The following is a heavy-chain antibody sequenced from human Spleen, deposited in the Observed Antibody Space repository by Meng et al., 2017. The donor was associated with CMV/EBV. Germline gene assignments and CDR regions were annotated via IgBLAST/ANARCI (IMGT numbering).Heavy chain of an antibody. CDR2: IDPSGGTT. Sequence: GGSLRLSCAASGFAFGRYAMTWVRQAPGKGLEWVSSIDPSGGTTFYADSVKGRFTMSRDNSQNAVSLQMNSLNADDTAVYFCATTTKYTWNYLVDFWGQGTLVTVSS. J-gene: IGHJ4*02. CDR3: ATTTKYTWNYLVDF. D-gene: IGHD1-7*01. V-gene: IGHV3-23*01. CDR1: GFAFGRYA.